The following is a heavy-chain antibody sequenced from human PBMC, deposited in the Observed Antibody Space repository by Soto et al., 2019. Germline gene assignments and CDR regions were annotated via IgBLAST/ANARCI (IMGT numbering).Heavy chain of an antibody. J-gene: IGHJ4*02. CDR1: GYAFTTYG. D-gene: IGHD1-1*01. CDR2: ISAHNGNT. V-gene: IGHV1-18*01. Sequence: QVHLVHSGAEVKKPGSSVKVSCKGSGYAFTTYGITWVLQAPRQGLEWMGWISAHNGNTNYAKKLQVRVTVTRDTSTSTAYMELRSLRSDGTAVYYCARGRYGDYWGQGALVTVSS. CDR3: ARGRYGDY.